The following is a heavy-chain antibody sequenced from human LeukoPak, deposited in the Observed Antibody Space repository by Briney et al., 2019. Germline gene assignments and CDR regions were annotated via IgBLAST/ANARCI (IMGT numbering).Heavy chain of an antibody. CDR3: ARGGITTLGY. V-gene: IGHV4-30-2*01. Sequence: SQTLSLTCTVSGGSISSGGYYWSWIRQPPGKGLEWIGYIYHSGSTYYNPSLKSRVTISVDRSKNQFSLKLSSVTAADTAVYYCARGGITTLGYWGQGTLVTVSS. J-gene: IGHJ4*02. CDR1: GGSISSGGYY. CDR2: IYHSGST. D-gene: IGHD4-11*01.